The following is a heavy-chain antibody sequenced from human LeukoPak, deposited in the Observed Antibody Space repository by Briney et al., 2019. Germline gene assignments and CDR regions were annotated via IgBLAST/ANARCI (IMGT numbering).Heavy chain of an antibody. D-gene: IGHD3-10*01. V-gene: IGHV3-23*01. Sequence: GGSLRLSCAASGLTFSTYAMSWVRQAPGKGLEWVSAISGSGGDTYYADSVKGRFTISRDNSKNMLFLQMNSLRAEDTAIYYCAKDSGVRGVYYYYGMDVWGQGTTVTVSS. CDR3: AKDSGVRGVYYYYGMDV. CDR1: GLTFSTYA. CDR2: ISGSGGDT. J-gene: IGHJ6*02.